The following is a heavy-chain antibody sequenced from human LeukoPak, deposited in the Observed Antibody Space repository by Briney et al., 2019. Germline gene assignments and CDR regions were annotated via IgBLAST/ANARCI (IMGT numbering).Heavy chain of an antibody. CDR2: ISSSGSTI. CDR3: AKDLGYYDSSGNDY. Sequence: GGSLRLSCAASGFTFSDYYMSWIRQGPGKGLEWVSYISSSGSTIYYADSVKGRFTISRDNSKNTLYLQMNSLRAEDTAVYYCAKDLGYYDSSGNDYWGQGTLVTVSS. J-gene: IGHJ4*02. CDR1: GFTFSDYY. D-gene: IGHD3-22*01. V-gene: IGHV3-11*01.